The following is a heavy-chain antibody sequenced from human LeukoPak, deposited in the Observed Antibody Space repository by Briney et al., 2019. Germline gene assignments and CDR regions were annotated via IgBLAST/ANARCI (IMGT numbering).Heavy chain of an antibody. CDR2: IDWDDDK. CDR3: ARMAYYGYYFDY. J-gene: IGHJ4*02. CDR1: GFSLSTSRMC. Sequence: SGPALVKPTQTLTLTCTFSGFSLSTSRMCVSWIRQPPGEALEWLARIDWDDDKYYKTSLKTRLTISKNTSKNQVVLTMTNMDPVDTATYYCARMAYYGYYFDYWGQGTLVTVSA. D-gene: IGHD1-26*01. V-gene: IGHV2-70*11.